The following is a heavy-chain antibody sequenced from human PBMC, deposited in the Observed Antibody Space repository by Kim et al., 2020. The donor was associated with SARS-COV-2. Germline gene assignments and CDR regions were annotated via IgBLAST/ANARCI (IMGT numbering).Heavy chain of an antibody. J-gene: IGHJ6*02. CDR1: GGSFSGYD. CDR2: TYYNGDT. Sequence: SETLSLTCAVYGGSFSGYDWTWIRQLPGKGLEYIGHTYYNGDTHYNPALQSRLKISVDKSKNQFSLRLSSVTAADTAVYFCARVLFSTTPWYHGMEVWG. CDR3: ARVLFSTTPWYHGMEV. D-gene: IGHD2-2*01. V-gene: IGHV4-34*09.